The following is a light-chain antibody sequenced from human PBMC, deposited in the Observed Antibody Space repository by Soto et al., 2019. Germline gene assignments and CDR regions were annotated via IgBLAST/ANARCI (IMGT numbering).Light chain of an antibody. CDR3: QQTYRRGILT. Sequence: DIQMTQSPSSLSASVGDRVTITCRASQGISIFLNWYQQKPGKAPKLLIYAASNLQSGVPSRFSGSGSGTDFALPISSLRPADFATYYCQQTYRRGILTFGPGTKVEIK. J-gene: IGKJ3*01. V-gene: IGKV1-39*01. CDR2: AAS. CDR1: QGISIF.